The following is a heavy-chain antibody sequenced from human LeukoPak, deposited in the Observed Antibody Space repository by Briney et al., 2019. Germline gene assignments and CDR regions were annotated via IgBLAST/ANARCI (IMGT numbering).Heavy chain of an antibody. D-gene: IGHD2-2*01. J-gene: IGHJ4*02. V-gene: IGHV4-30-2*01. CDR3: ARRYCSSISCLGYFDY. CDR1: GVSISSGAYY. Sequence: PSETLSLPCTVPGVSISSGAYYWSWIRQPPGKGVEGIGYIYHSGSTYYNPSLKSRVTISVDRSKNQFSLKLNSVTAADTAVFYCARRYCSSISCLGYFDYWGQGTLVTVSS. CDR2: IYHSGST.